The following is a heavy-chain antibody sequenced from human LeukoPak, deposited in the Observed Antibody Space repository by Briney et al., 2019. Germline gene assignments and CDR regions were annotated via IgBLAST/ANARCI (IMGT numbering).Heavy chain of an antibody. J-gene: IGHJ3*02. D-gene: IGHD1-26*01. V-gene: IGHV1-69*13. CDR3: ARGRELLSAFDI. Sequence: ASVKVSCKASGYTFTSYGISWVRQAPGQGLEWMGGIIPIFGTANYAQKFQGRVTITADESTSTAYMELSSLRSEDTAVYYCARGRELLSAFDIWGQGTMVTVSS. CDR2: IIPIFGTA. CDR1: GYTFTSYG.